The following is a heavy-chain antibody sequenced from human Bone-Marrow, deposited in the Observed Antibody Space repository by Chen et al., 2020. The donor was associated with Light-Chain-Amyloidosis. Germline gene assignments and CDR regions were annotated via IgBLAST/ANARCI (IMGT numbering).Heavy chain of an antibody. V-gene: IGHV1-69*01. Sequence: QVQLVQSGAEVKKPGSSVKVSCKASGSTFSSYAISWVRQAPGQGLEWMGGIIPIFGTANYAQKFQGRVKITADESTSTASMELSSLRSEDTAVYYCARVQSTVTTFFAAPPDYWGQGTLVTVSS. D-gene: IGHD4-17*01. CDR3: ARVQSTVTTFFAAPPDY. CDR1: GSTFSSYA. J-gene: IGHJ4*02. CDR2: IIPIFGTA.